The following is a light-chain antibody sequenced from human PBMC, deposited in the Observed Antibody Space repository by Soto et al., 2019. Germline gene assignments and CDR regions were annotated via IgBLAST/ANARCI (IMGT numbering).Light chain of an antibody. Sequence: EIVMTQSPATLSVSPGERVTLSCRARQTVTSNLAWYQQQPGQAPRLVIYAASTRAAGIPARFSGSGSGTEFTLTISSLQSEDFAVYYCQQYDNWLRGTFGQGTKVEIK. CDR2: AAS. V-gene: IGKV3-15*01. J-gene: IGKJ1*01. CDR3: QQYDNWLRGT. CDR1: QTVTSN.